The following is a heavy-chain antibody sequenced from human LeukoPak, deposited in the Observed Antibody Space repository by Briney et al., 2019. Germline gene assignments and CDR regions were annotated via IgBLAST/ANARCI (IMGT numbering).Heavy chain of an antibody. CDR2: ISSSSSYI. CDR1: GFTFSSYS. J-gene: IGHJ4*02. Sequence: GGSLRLSCAASGFTFSSYSMNWVRRAPGKGLEWVSSISSSSSYIYYADSVKGRFTISRDNAKNSLYLQMNSLRAEDTAVYYCARGLLNYGSGSYYFDYWGQGTLVTVSS. V-gene: IGHV3-21*01. D-gene: IGHD3-10*01. CDR3: ARGLLNYGSGSYYFDY.